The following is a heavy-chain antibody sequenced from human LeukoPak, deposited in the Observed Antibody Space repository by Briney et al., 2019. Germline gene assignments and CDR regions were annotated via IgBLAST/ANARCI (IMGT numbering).Heavy chain of an antibody. CDR3: TRDWADLGY. J-gene: IGHJ4*02. CDR2: IRSKAYGGTT. V-gene: IGHV3-49*04. Sequence: GGSLRLSCTASGFTFGDYAMSWVRQAPGKGLEWVGFIRSKAYGGTTEYAASVKGRFTISRDDSKSIAYLQMNSLKTEDTAVYYCTRDWADLGYWGQGTLVTVSS. CDR1: GFTFGDYA. D-gene: IGHD3-3*01.